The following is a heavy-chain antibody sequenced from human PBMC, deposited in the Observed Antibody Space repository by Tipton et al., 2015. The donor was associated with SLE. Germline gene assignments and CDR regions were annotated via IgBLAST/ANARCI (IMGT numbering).Heavy chain of an antibody. J-gene: IGHJ4*02. V-gene: IGHV4-59*01. Sequence: TLSLTCSVPDGSISNYYWNWIRQTPGKALEWIGYIHDSGYNHFNPPLKSRITMSVERSKNQFSLKMSFVTAADTAVYYCARWSTGWNSFDYWGQGTLVTVSS. CDR1: DGSISNYY. CDR3: ARWSTGWNSFDY. D-gene: IGHD1/OR15-1a*01. CDR2: IHDSGYN.